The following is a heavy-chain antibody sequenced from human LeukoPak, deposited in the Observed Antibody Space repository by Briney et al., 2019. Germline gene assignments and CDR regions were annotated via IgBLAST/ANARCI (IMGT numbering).Heavy chain of an antibody. CDR2: TYYRSKWNT. CDR3: GRGCYSSFDY. V-gene: IGHV6-1*01. J-gene: IGHJ4*02. CDR1: GDSLSNNNVA. Sequence: ASQNLSLNCAISGDSLSNNNVAWNWIRQSPSRGLEWLGRTYYRSKWNTDYAVSVKSRITINSDTSKNQFSLQLNSVTPEDTAVYYCGRGCYSSFDYWDQGTLVTVSS. D-gene: IGHD5-18*01.